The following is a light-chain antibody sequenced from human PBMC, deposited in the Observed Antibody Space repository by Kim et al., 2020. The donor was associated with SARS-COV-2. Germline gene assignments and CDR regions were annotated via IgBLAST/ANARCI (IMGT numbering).Light chain of an antibody. J-gene: IGKJ1*01. CDR3: QQSNDWPPLT. CDR2: DAT. Sequence: VSPGERATLSCRASQTINNKLVWYQQKPGQAPRLLIYDATTRATGVPARFIGSGSETDFTLTISSLQSEDFAVYYCQQSNDWPPLTFGQGTKVDI. V-gene: IGKV3-15*01. CDR1: QTINNK.